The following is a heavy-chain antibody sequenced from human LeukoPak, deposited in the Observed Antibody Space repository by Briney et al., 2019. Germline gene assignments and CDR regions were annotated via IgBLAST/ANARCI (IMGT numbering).Heavy chain of an antibody. CDR3: ARDSNPSIDQ. CDR2: INPNNGGT. D-gene: IGHD2/OR15-2a*01. Sequence: ASVKVSCKTSGYTFTDFYMHWVRQAPGQGLEWMGWINPNNGGTDYAQKFQGRVTMTRDTSISTAYMELSSLRSDDMAVYYCARDSNPSIDQWGQGTLVTVSS. V-gene: IGHV1-2*02. CDR1: GYTFTDFY. J-gene: IGHJ4*02.